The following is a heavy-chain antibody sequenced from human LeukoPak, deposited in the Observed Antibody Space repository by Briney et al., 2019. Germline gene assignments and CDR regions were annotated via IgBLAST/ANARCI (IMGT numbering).Heavy chain of an antibody. CDR2: IKQDGSEK. Sequence: PGGSLRPSCAASGFTFSSYWMSWVRQAPGKGLEWVANIKQDGSEKYYVDSVKGRFTISRDNAKNSLYLQMNSLRAEDTAVYYCTREEERYFDWSPHNWFDPWGQGTLVTVSS. J-gene: IGHJ5*02. D-gene: IGHD3-9*01. V-gene: IGHV3-7*01. CDR1: GFTFSSYW. CDR3: TREEERYFDWSPHNWFDP.